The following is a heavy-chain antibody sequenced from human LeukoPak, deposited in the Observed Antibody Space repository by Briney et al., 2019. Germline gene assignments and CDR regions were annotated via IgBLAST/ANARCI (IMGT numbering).Heavy chain of an antibody. CDR2: ISSSSSYI. CDR3: ARTSVVATTRDAFDI. D-gene: IGHD5-12*01. V-gene: IGHV3-21*01. J-gene: IGHJ3*02. CDR1: GFTFSSYS. Sequence: PGGSLRLSCAASGFTFSSYSMNWVRQAPGKGLEWVSSISSSSSYIYYADSVKGRFTISRDNAKNSLYLQMNSLRAEDTAVYYCARTSVVATTRDAFDIWGQGTMVTVSS.